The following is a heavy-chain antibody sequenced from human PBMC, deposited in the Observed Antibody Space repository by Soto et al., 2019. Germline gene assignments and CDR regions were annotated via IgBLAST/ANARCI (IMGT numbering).Heavy chain of an antibody. D-gene: IGHD3-3*01. V-gene: IGHV1-3*01. CDR2: INAGNGNT. J-gene: IGHJ4*02. CDR3: ARDPDYDFWSGPFDY. CDR1: GYTFTSYA. Sequence: ASVKVSCKASGYTFTSYAMHWVRQAPGQRLEWMGWINAGNGNTKYSQKFQGRVTITRDTSASTAYMELSSLRSEDTAVYYCARDPDYDFWSGPFDYWGQGTLVTVSS.